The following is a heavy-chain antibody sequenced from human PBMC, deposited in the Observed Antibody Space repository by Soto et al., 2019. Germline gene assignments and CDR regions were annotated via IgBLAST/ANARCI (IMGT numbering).Heavy chain of an antibody. CDR2: IYYSGST. V-gene: IGHV4-59*01. CDR3: ARVTSSWGLVSYFEY. D-gene: IGHD6-13*01. J-gene: IGHJ4*02. CDR1: GGSISSYY. Sequence: PSETLSLTCTVSGGSISSYYWSWIRQPPGKGLEWIGYIYYSGSTNYNPSLKSRVTISVDTSKNQFSLKLSSVTAADTAVYYCARVTSSWGLVSYFEYWGQGTLVTVSS.